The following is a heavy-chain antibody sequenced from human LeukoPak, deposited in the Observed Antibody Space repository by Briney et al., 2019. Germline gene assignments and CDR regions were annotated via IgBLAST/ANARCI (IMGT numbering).Heavy chain of an antibody. CDR1: GFTFSSYA. V-gene: IGHV3-23*01. Sequence: GGSLRLSCAASGFTFSSYAMSWVRQAPGKGLEWVSAISGSGGSTYYADSVKGRFTISRDNSKNTLYPQMNGLRAEDTAVYYCAKDRYGDYRGGYFDYWGQGTLVTVPS. J-gene: IGHJ4*02. CDR3: AKDRYGDYRGGYFDY. CDR2: ISGSGGST. D-gene: IGHD4-17*01.